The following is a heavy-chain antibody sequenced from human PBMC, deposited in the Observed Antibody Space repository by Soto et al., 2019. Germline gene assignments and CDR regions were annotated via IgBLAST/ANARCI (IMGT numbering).Heavy chain of an antibody. CDR1: GFIVSSNY. D-gene: IGHD5-18*01. CDR2: LYNGGAT. J-gene: IGHJ4*02. Sequence: EVRLVESGGGLVQPGGSLRLSCAASGFIVSSNYMTWVRQAPGKGLEWVSLLYNGGATHYAASVKGRFTISSHSSKNRMFLQMNTLRTEDTAKYYCVRGGYGPEIHWGQGTKVTVSS. V-gene: IGHV3-53*04. CDR3: VRGGYGPEIH.